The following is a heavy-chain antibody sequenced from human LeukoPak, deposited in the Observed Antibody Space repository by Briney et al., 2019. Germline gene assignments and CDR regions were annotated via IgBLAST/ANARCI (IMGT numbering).Heavy chain of an antibody. V-gene: IGHV3-33*06. CDR3: AKDGGVVPAARYNWFDP. CDR1: GFTFSSYG. CDR2: IWYDGSNK. D-gene: IGHD2-2*01. Sequence: PGRSLRLSCAASGFTFSSYGMHWVRQAPGKGLEWVAVIWYDGSNKYYADSVKGRFTISRDNSKNTLYLQMNSLRAEDTAVYYCAKDGGVVPAARYNWFDPWGQGTLVTVSS. J-gene: IGHJ5*02.